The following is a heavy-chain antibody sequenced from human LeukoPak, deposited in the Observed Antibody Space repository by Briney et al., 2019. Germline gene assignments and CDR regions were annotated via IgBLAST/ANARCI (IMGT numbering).Heavy chain of an antibody. CDR3: ARIVWGQQLVPPLYYYYGMDV. J-gene: IGHJ6*02. CDR1: GFSLSTSGMC. CDR2: IVWDDDK. V-gene: IGHV2-70*11. Sequence: SGPALVKPTQTLTLTCTFSGFSLSTSGMCVSWIRQPPGKALEWLARIVWDDDKYYSTSLKTRLTISKDPSKNQVVLTMTNMDPVDTATYYCARIVWGQQLVPPLYYYYGMDVWGQGTTVTVSS. D-gene: IGHD6-13*01.